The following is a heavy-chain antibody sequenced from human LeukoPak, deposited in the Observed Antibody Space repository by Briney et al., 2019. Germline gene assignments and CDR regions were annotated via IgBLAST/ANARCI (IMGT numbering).Heavy chain of an antibody. CDR1: GFTFSSYS. Sequence: PGGSLRLSCAASGFTFSSYSMNWVRQAPGEGLEWVAVISYDGSNKYYADSVKGRFTISRDNSKNTLYLQMNSLRAEDTAVYYCARDGGDYYATAYYFDYWGQGTLVTVSS. D-gene: IGHD2-21*02. CDR2: ISYDGSNK. V-gene: IGHV3-30*03. CDR3: ARDGGDYYATAYYFDY. J-gene: IGHJ4*02.